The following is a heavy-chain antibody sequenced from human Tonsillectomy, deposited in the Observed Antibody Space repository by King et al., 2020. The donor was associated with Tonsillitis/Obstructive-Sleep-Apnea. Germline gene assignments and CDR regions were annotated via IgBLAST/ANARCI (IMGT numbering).Heavy chain of an antibody. CDR1: GFTFSGSA. J-gene: IGHJ4*02. Sequence: VQLVESGGGLVQPGGSLKLSCAASGFTFSGSAIHWVRQASGKGLEWVGRIRDKANSYATTYTASVKGTFTIYRDDSMNTAYLKMNSLKSADTAMYYCTTTLTYDLFDCWGQGTLVSVSS. CDR2: IRDKANSYAT. D-gene: IGHD1-1*01. V-gene: IGHV3-73*01. CDR3: TTTLTYDLFDC.